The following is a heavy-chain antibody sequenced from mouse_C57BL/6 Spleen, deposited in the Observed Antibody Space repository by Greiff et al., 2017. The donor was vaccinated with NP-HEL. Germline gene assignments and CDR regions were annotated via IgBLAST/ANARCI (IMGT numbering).Heavy chain of an antibody. CDR2: IDPENGDT. Sequence: VQLQQSGAELVRPGASVKLSCTASGFNITDDYMHWVKQRPEQGLEWIGWIDPENGDTEYASKFQGKATITADTSSNTAYLQLSSLTSEDTAVYYCTTSGNPYYFDYWGQGTTLTVSS. CDR3: TTSGNPYYFDY. CDR1: GFNITDDY. V-gene: IGHV14-4*01. J-gene: IGHJ2*01.